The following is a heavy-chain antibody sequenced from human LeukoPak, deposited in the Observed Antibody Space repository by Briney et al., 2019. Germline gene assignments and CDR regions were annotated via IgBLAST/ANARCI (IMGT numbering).Heavy chain of an antibody. V-gene: IGHV4-38-2*02. Sequence: PSETLSLTCTVSGYYVSSGYYWAWIRQPPGKGLEWIGSISHSGRTYYNPSLKSRVTISVDTSKNQFTLKLGSVTAADTAVYYCARAIVGVTPVFDCWGQGTLVTVSS. J-gene: IGHJ4*02. CDR2: ISHSGRT. CDR3: ARAIVGVTPVFDC. D-gene: IGHD1-26*01. CDR1: GYYVSSGYY.